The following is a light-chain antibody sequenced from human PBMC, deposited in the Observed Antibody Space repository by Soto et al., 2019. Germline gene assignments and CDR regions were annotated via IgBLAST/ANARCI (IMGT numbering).Light chain of an antibody. CDR3: QTWGTGVV. J-gene: IGLJ2*01. V-gene: IGLV4-69*01. CDR1: SGHSSYA. CDR2: LNSDGSH. Sequence: QPVLTQSPSASASLGASVTLTCTRSSGHSSYAIAWHQQQPEKGPRYLLKLNSDGSHSKGDGIPDRFSGSSSGAERYLTISSLQSEDEADYCCQTWGTGVVFGGGTKLTVL.